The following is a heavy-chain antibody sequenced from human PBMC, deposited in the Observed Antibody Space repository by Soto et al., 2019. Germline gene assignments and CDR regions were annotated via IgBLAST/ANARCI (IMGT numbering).Heavy chain of an antibody. CDR3: VRDRGSGWYGPIDY. CDR2: IWHDGSKK. CDR1: GFTFSGHG. J-gene: IGHJ4*02. D-gene: IGHD6-19*01. V-gene: IGHV3-33*01. Sequence: QVQLVESGGGVVQPGRSLRLSCAASGFTFSGHGMHWVRQAPGKGLEWVTVIWHDGSKKYYADSVQGRFTISRDNSKNTLYLQMNSLRAEDTVVYYCVRDRGSGWYGPIDYWGQGTLVTVSS.